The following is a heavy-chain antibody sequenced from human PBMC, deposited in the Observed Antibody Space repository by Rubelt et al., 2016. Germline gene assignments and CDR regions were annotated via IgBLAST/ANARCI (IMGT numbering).Heavy chain of an antibody. Sequence: QVQLQESGPGLVKPSETLSLTCAVSGASISSYYWSWVRQPPGTGLEWIGCIYYSGSTKYNPSLKSRVTISVGKSRKQFSLKLSSVTAADTAVYFWARTGDSTGFYHYYRDVWGKGTTVTVSS. J-gene: IGHJ6*03. D-gene: IGHD7-27*01. V-gene: IGHV4-59*01. CDR1: GASISSYY. CDR2: IYYSGST. CDR3: ARTGDSTGFYHYYRDV.